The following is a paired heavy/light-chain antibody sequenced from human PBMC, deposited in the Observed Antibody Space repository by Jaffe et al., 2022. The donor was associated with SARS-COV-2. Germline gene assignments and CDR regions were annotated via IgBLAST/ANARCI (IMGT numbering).Heavy chain of an antibody. Sequence: QVQLQESGPGLVRPSETLSLTCIVSGGSINGSYWSWIRQPPGRGLEWIGFIYFSGSSDYNPSLKTRVSIALDTSRKQFSLKLRSVTAADTAVYFCASSGSSLYSESWGQGILVTVSS. J-gene: IGHJ4*02. CDR2: IYFSGSS. CDR1: GGSINGSY. D-gene: IGHD1-26*01. V-gene: IGHV4-59*01. CDR3: ASSGSSLYSES.
Light chain of an antibody. CDR2: WAS. V-gene: IGKV4-1*01. CDR1: QSILFSANNKNY. Sequence: DIVMTQSPDSLAVSLGERATINCKSSQSILFSANNKNYLGWYQQKPGQPPKLLIHWASTRESGVPDRFSGSGSGTDFTLTISSLQAEDVAVYYCQQYYSTPLTFGGGTKVEIK. J-gene: IGKJ4*01. CDR3: QQYYSTPLT.